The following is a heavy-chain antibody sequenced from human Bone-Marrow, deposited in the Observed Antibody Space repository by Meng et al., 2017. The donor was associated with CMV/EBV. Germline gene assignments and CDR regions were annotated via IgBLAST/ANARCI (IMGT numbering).Heavy chain of an antibody. CDR3: ARCGPPYYDFWSGYPYYFDY. CDR1: GGSISSSSYY. D-gene: IGHD3-3*01. Sequence: SETLSLTCTVPGGSISSSSYYWGWIRQPPGKGLEWIGSIYYSGSTYYNPSLKSRVTISVDTSKNQFSLKLSSVTAADTAVYYCARCGPPYYDFWSGYPYYFDYWGQGTLVTVSS. CDR2: IYYSGST. V-gene: IGHV4-39*01. J-gene: IGHJ4*02.